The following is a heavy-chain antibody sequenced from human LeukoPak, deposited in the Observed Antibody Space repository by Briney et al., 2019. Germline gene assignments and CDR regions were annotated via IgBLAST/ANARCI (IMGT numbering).Heavy chain of an antibody. CDR3: ARTLPPNRISAAGF. D-gene: IGHD6-13*01. J-gene: IGHJ4*02. Sequence: HGESLKISCKGSGYSFASFWIGWVRQMPGKGLEWMGIIYPGDSDTRYSPSFQGQVTISADKSISTAYLQWRSLKASDTAMYFCARTLPPNRISAAGFWGQGTLVTVSS. V-gene: IGHV5-51*01. CDR2: IYPGDSDT. CDR1: GYSFASFW.